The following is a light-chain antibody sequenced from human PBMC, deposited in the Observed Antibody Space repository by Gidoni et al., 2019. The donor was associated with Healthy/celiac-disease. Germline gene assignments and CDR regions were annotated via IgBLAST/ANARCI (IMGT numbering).Light chain of an antibody. CDR2: EVS. V-gene: IGLV2-14*01. Sequence: QSALPQPASVFWSPGQSITFPCTGTSSDVGGYNYGSWYQQHPGKAPKLMIFEVSNRPSGVSNRFSGSTSGNTASLTISGLQAEDEADYYCSSYTSSSFVVFGGGTKLTVL. J-gene: IGLJ2*01. CDR3: SSYTSSSFVV. CDR1: SSDVGGYNY.